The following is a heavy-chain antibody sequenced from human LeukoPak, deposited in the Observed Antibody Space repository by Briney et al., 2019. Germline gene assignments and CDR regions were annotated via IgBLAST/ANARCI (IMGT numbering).Heavy chain of an antibody. D-gene: IGHD5-12*01. Sequence: GASVTVSFKASGYTFTSYGIRWVRQAPGQGREGMGWISAYNGNTNYAQKLQGRVTMTTDTSTSTAYMELRSLRSDDTAVYYCAREWLRLGRVFDYWGQGTLVTVSS. CDR2: ISAYNGNT. J-gene: IGHJ4*02. CDR1: GYTFTSYG. V-gene: IGHV1-18*01. CDR3: AREWLRLGRVFDY.